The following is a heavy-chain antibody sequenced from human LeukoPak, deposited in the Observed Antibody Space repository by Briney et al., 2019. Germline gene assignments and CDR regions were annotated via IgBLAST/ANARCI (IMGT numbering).Heavy chain of an antibody. CDR1: RFTFSNFA. CDR2: ISGSGGST. Sequence: GGSLRLSCAASRFTFSNFAMSWVRQAPGKGLEWVSAISGSGGSTYYADSVKGRFTISRDNSKNALFLQMNSLRAEDTAVYFCAKGPSITMIVAYFQHWGQGTLVTVSS. V-gene: IGHV3-23*01. CDR3: AKGPSITMIVAYFQH. D-gene: IGHD3-22*01. J-gene: IGHJ1*01.